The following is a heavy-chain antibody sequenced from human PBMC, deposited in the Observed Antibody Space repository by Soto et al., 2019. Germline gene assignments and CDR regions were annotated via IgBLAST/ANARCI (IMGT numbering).Heavy chain of an antibody. V-gene: IGHV4-30-4*01. Sequence: QVQLQESGPGLVKPSQTLSLSCSISGGSITSANYYWTWIRLFPGKGLEWIGYIYSSGTTHYNPSLQSRAYNIIDPSNQQFSLGVKFAAAAGTAVYFCARMGLPLGEISPHRFEPWGQGSLVTVSS. D-gene: IGHD3-16*02. J-gene: IGHJ5*02. CDR1: GGSITSANYY. CDR3: ARMGLPLGEISPHRFEP. CDR2: IYSSGTT.